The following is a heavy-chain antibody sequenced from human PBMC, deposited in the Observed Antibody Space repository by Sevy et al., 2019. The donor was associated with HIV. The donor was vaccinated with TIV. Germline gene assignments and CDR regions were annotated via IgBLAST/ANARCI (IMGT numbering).Heavy chain of an antibody. CDR2: ISPLFGTA. Sequence: ASVKVSCKASGGTFSSYAISWVRQAPGQGLEWMGGISPLFGTANYAQKFQGRVTITADKSTSTAYMELSSLRSEDTAVYYCGRVLIKWDSALGYCSGGSCFLDYWGQGTLVTVSS. CDR3: GRVLIKWDSALGYCSGGSCFLDY. J-gene: IGHJ4*02. V-gene: IGHV1-69*06. D-gene: IGHD2-15*01. CDR1: GGTFSSYA.